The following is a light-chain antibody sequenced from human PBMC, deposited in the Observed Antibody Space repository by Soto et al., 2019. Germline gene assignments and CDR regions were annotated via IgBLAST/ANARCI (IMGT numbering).Light chain of an antibody. Sequence: QSVLTQPPSASGSPGQSVTISCTGTSGDVGGYNYVSWYQQHPGKAPKLIIYEVSKRPSGVPDRFSGSKSGNTASLTVSGLQAEDEADYYCTSYAGTYSFFYVFGTGTKVTVL. CDR2: EVS. CDR1: SGDVGGYNY. CDR3: TSYAGTYSFFYV. J-gene: IGLJ1*01. V-gene: IGLV2-8*01.